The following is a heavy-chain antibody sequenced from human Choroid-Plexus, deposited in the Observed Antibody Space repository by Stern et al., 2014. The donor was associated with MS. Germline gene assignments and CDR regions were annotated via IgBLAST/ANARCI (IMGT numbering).Heavy chain of an antibody. D-gene: IGHD2/OR15-2a*01. J-gene: IGHJ5*02. CDR2: VSYDGINK. Sequence: VQLVESGGGVVKPGRPLRLPCVASGFNFGSCAMHWVRQAPGKGLEWVAGVSYDGINKYFADSVKVRFTISRDNSQNSLYMQMSILRPEDTAVYYCAKDRQYLTYFFDHWGQGSLVTVSS. CDR3: AKDRQYLTYFFDH. V-gene: IGHV3-30*18. CDR1: GFNFGSCA.